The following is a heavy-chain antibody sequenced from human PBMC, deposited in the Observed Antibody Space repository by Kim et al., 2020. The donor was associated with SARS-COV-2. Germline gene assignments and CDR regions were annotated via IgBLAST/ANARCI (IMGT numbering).Heavy chain of an antibody. CDR3: ARLDSYGMDV. Sequence: SETLSLTCTVSGGSISSGGYYWSWIRQHPGKGLEWIGYIYYSGSTYYNPSLKSRVTISVDTSKNQFSLKLSSVTAADTAVYYCARLDSYGMDVWGQGTTVTVSS. CDR1: GGSISSGGYY. J-gene: IGHJ6*02. CDR2: IYYSGST. V-gene: IGHV4-31*03.